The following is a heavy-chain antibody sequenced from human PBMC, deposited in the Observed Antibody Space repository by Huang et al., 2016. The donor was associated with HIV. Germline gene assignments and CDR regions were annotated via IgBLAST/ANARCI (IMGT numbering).Heavy chain of an antibody. D-gene: IGHD3-3*01. J-gene: IGHJ4*02. V-gene: IGHV1-3*01. Sequence: QVQLVQSGAEVKKPGTSVTVSCKTSGYTFSSHALHWLRQAPGQRPEWMGWINGGNGDTKYAQKFQGRVTITRDTSANIGYMELNSLLSEDTAVYYCARDPLDIRRHFDFWGQGSLVTVSS. CDR1: GYTFSSHA. CDR2: INGGNGDT. CDR3: ARDPLDIRRHFDF.